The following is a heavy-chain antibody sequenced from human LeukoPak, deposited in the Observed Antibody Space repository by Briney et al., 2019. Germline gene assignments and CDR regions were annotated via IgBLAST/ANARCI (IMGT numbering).Heavy chain of an antibody. CDR3: ASYDSGGGGIDY. CDR1: GFTFSSYS. V-gene: IGHV3-21*01. D-gene: IGHD3-22*01. Sequence: GGSLRLSCAASGFTFSSYSMNWVRQAPGKGLEWVSSISSSSSYIYYADSVKGRFTISRDNAKNSLYLQMNSLRAEDTPVYYCASYDSGGGGIDYWGQGTLVTVSS. CDR2: ISSSSSYI. J-gene: IGHJ4*02.